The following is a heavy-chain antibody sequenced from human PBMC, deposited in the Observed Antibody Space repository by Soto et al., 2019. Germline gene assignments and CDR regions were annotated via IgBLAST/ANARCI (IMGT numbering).Heavy chain of an antibody. CDR1: GFTFSSYS. CDR2: ISSSSSTI. CDR3: ARDRHYYDSSGEGPGVY. D-gene: IGHD3-22*01. V-gene: IGHV3-48*02. J-gene: IGHJ4*02. Sequence: GGSLRLSCAASGFTFSSYSMNWVRQAPGKGLEWVSYISSSSSTIYYADSVKGRFTISRDNAKNSLYLQMNSLRDEDTAVYYCARDRHYYDSSGEGPGVYWGQGTLVTVSS.